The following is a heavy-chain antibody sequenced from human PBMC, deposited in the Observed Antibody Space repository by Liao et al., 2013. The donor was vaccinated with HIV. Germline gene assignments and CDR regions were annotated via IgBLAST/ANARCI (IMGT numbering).Heavy chain of an antibody. V-gene: IGHV4-30-2*01. Sequence: QVQLQESGPGLVKPSQTLSLTCAVSGGSISSGGYSWSWIRQPPGKGLEWIGYIYHSGSANYNPSLKSRVTMSVDTSKNQFSLKLSSVTAADTAVYYCARTDQYYDFWNGYENWFDPWGQGTLVTVSS. CDR1: GGSISSGGYS. CDR3: ARTDQYYDFWNGYENWFDP. J-gene: IGHJ5*02. D-gene: IGHD3-3*01. CDR2: IYHSGSA.